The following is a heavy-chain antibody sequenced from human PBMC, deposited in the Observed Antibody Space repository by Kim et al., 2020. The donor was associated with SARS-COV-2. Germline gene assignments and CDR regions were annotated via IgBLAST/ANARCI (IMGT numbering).Heavy chain of an antibody. CDR1: GGSISSYY. J-gene: IGHJ5*02. D-gene: IGHD3-16*01. CDR3: ARQVTPRGNPSNWFDP. V-gene: IGHV4-59*08. CDR2: IYYSGST. Sequence: SETLSLTCTVSGGSISSYYWSWIRQPPGKGLEWIGYIYYSGSTNYNPSLKSRVTISVDTSKNQFSLKLSSVTAADTAVYYCARQVTPRGNPSNWFDPWGQGTLVTVSS.